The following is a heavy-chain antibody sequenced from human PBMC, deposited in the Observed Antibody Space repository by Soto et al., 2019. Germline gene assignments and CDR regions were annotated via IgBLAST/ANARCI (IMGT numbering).Heavy chain of an antibody. CDR2: IYYSGST. J-gene: IGHJ6*02. D-gene: IGHD2-2*01. Sequence: PSETLSLTCVVSGGSITSYHWSWIRQHPGKGLEWIGYIYYSGSTYYNPSLKSRVTISVDTSKNQFSLKLSSVTAADTAVYYCARESIVVVPAAPPVWGQGTTVTVSS. CDR1: GGSITSYH. V-gene: IGHV4-31*11. CDR3: ARESIVVVPAAPPV.